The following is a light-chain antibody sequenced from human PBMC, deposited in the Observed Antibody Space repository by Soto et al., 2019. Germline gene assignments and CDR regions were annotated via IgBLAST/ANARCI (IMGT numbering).Light chain of an antibody. J-gene: IGLJ1*01. V-gene: IGLV2-23*01. CDR1: SSDVGSYSL. CDR2: EDI. Sequence: SVLTQPASVSVSPGQSITISCPGTSSDVGSYSLLSWYQHHPGKAPKLIIYEDIKGPSGVSNRFSGSKSGNTASLRISGLQAEDEADYYCYTYAGGSTYLFGTGTKVT. CDR3: YTYAGGSTYL.